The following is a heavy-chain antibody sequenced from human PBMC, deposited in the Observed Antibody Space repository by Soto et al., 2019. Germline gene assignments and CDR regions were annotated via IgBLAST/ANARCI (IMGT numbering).Heavy chain of an antibody. CDR1: GVSISGGGYY. V-gene: IGHV4-31*03. CDR2: IYYSGST. D-gene: IGHD3-22*01. J-gene: IGHJ4*02. Sequence: PSETLSLTCTVSGVSISGGGYYWSWIRQHPGKGLEWIGYIYYSGSTYYNPSLKSRVTISVDTSKNQFSLKLSSVTAADTAVYYCARAYDSSGYYFYYFDSWGQGTLVTVSS. CDR3: ARAYDSSGYYFYYFDS.